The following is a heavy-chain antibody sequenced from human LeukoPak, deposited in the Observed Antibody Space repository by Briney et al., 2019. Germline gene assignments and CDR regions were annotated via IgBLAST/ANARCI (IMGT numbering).Heavy chain of an antibody. CDR2: FDPEDGET. D-gene: IGHD3-22*01. V-gene: IGHV1-24*01. J-gene: IGHJ4*02. CDR3: ATGYDSSGYYDY. CDR1: GYTLTELS. Sequence: ASVKVSCKVSGYTLTELSMHWVRQALGKGLEWMGGFDPEDGETIYAQKFQGRVTMTEDTSTDTAYMELSSLRSEDTAVYYCATGYDSSGYYDYWGQGTLVTVSS.